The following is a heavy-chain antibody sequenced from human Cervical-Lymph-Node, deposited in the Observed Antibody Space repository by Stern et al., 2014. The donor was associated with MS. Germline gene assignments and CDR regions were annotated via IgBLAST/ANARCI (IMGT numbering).Heavy chain of an antibody. J-gene: IGHJ4*02. Sequence: QVQLQESGPGLVKPSQTLSLTCTVSGGSFSGGRYFWSWIRQPAGKGLEWIGRIYASGGAIYNPSPKSRVSMSGGPAQNPFSLQLTSVTAADTAVYYCAREAGSYYGPPFDYWGQGTLVTVSS. D-gene: IGHD1-26*01. CDR2: IYASGGA. CDR3: AREAGSYYGPPFDY. V-gene: IGHV4-61*02. CDR1: GGSFSGGRYF.